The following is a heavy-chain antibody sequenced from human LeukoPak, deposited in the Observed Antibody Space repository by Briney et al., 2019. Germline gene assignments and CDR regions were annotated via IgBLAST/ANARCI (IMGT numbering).Heavy chain of an antibody. CDR2: IIPIFGTA. CDR1: GGTFSSYA. D-gene: IGHD6-13*01. CDR3: ASGIAAAPTADY. J-gene: IGHJ4*02. Sequence: SVKVSCKASGGTFSSYAISWVRQAPGQGLERMGGIIPIFGTANYAQKFQGRVTITADESTSTAYMELSSLRSEDTAVYYCASGIAAAPTADYWGQGTLVTVSS. V-gene: IGHV1-69*13.